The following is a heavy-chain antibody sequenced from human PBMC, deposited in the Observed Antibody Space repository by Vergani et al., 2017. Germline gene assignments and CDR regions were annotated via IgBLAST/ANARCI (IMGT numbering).Heavy chain of an antibody. CDR3: ARDLHFSSSDDYYYYGMDV. CDR1: GYTFTGYY. J-gene: IGHJ6*02. CDR2: INPNSGGT. V-gene: IGHV1-2*04. Sequence: QVQLVQSGAEVKKPGASVKVSCKASGYTFTGYYMHWVRQAPGQGIEWMGWINPNSGGTNSAQKFQGWVTMTRDTSISTAYMELSRLRSDDTAVYYCARDLHFSSSDDYYYYGMDVWGQGTTVTVSS. D-gene: IGHD2/OR15-2a*01.